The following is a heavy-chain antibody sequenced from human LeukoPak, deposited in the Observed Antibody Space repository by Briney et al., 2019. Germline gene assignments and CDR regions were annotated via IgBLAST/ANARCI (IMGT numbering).Heavy chain of an antibody. CDR2: VHYSGKT. Sequence: PSETLSLTCSVSGGSVSGFNWNWIRRSPGKGLEWIGHVHYSGKTVYNPSLQSRVTMSVDTSTNRFSLKLSSVTAADTAIYFCARYPPDDKWNSFHSWGQGTLVIVSS. CDR1: GGSVSGFN. V-gene: IGHV4-59*02. CDR3: ARYPPDDKWNSFHS. D-gene: IGHD3-9*01. J-gene: IGHJ4*02.